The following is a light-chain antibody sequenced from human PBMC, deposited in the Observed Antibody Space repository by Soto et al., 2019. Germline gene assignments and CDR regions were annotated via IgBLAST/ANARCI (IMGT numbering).Light chain of an antibody. V-gene: IGLV2-8*01. Sequence: QSALTQPPSASGSPGQSVTISCTGTSCDVGAYDFVSWFQQHPGKAPRLIIYEVRKRPSGVPDRLSGSKSGNTASLTVSGLQAEDEADYFCCSYAGGFYVFGTGTKVTVL. CDR2: EVR. J-gene: IGLJ1*01. CDR1: SCDVGAYDF. CDR3: CSYAGGFYV.